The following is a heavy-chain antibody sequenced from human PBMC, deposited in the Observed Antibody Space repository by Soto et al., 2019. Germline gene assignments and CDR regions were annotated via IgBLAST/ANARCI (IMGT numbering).Heavy chain of an antibody. J-gene: IGHJ6*02. V-gene: IGHV1-69*12. CDR3: VRGGYCISTSLCGMDV. CDR1: GGTFSSYA. D-gene: IGHD2-2*01. Sequence: QVQLVQSGAEVKKPGSSVKVSCKASGGTFSSYAISWVRQAPGQGLEWMGGIIPIFGTANYAQKFQGRVTITADESTSTAYMELSSLRSEDTAVYYCVRGGYCISTSLCGMDVWGQGTTVTVSS. CDR2: IIPIFGTA.